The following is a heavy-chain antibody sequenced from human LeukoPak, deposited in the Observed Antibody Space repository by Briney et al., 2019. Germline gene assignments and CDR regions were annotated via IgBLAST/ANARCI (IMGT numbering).Heavy chain of an antibody. Sequence: DSVKGRFTISRDNSKYTLYLQMNRLRAEDTAVYYCARDGGDYGDYADWGQGTLVTVSS. D-gene: IGHD4-17*01. CDR3: ARDGGDYGDYAD. J-gene: IGHJ4*02. V-gene: IGHV3-30*01.